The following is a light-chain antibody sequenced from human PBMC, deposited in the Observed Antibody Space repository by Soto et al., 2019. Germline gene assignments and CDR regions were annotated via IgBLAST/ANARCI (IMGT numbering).Light chain of an antibody. V-gene: IGKV1-39*01. J-gene: IGKJ1*01. CDR1: QSISTY. CDR3: QQSYSLPPT. CDR2: AAS. Sequence: MTQSPSTLSATQGERATITCRASQSISTYLTWYQQKPVQAPELLIYAASTLQGGVPYRFSGSGSGTDFTLTISRLQPEDFAMYYCQQSYSLPPTFGQGTKV.